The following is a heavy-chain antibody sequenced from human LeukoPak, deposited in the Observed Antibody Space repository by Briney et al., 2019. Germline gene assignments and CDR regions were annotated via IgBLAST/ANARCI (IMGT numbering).Heavy chain of an antibody. CDR1: GYTFTGYY. V-gene: IGHV1-2*02. J-gene: IGHJ4*02. Sequence: VASVKVSCKASGYTFTGYYMHWVRQAPGQGLEWMGWINPNSGGTNYAQKFQGRVTMTRDTSISTAYMELSRLRSDDTAVYYCAPGGRGCSYGYPFDYWGQGTLVTVSS. CDR3: APGGRGCSYGYPFDY. CDR2: INPNSGGT. D-gene: IGHD5-18*01.